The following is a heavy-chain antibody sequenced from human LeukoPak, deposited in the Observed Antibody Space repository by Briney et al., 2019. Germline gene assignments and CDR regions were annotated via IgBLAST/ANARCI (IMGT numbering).Heavy chain of an antibody. CDR2: IYSSGST. V-gene: IGHV4-39*01. CDR1: GGSISSSSYY. J-gene: IGHJ3*02. CDR3: AKLPGVAYYYDSSGYADPSSSAFDI. D-gene: IGHD3-22*01. Sequence: SETLSLTCTVSGGSISSSSYYWGWIRQPPGKGLEWIGSIYSSGSTYYNPSLKSRVTISVDTSKNQFSLRVSSVTAADTAVYYCAKLPGVAYYYDSSGYADPSSSAFDIWGQGTMVTVSS.